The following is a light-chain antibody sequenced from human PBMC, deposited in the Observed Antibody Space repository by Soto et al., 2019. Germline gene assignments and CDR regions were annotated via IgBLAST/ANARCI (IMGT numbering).Light chain of an antibody. J-gene: IGKJ4*01. V-gene: IGKV3-11*01. Sequence: EIVLTQFPATLSLSPGERATLSCRASQSVSSYLAWYQQKPGQAPRLLIYDASNRATGIPARFSGSGSGTDFTLTISSLEPEDFAVYYCHQRSNWLTFGGGTKVEIK. CDR2: DAS. CDR3: HQRSNWLT. CDR1: QSVSSY.